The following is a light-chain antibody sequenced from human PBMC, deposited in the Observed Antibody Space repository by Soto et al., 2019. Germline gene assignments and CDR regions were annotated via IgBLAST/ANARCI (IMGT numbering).Light chain of an antibody. V-gene: IGKV3-11*01. CDR1: QSVSSY. CDR2: DAS. Sequence: EIALTQSPATLSLSPGERATLSCRASQSVSSYLAWYQQKPGQAPRLLIYDASNRATGIPARFSGSGSGTDFTLTISSLEPEDFAVYYCQQRSKGLTFGGGTKVEIK. J-gene: IGKJ4*01. CDR3: QQRSKGLT.